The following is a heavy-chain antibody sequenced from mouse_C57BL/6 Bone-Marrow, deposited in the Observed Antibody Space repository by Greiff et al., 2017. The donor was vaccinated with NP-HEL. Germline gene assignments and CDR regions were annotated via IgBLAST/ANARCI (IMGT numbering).Heavy chain of an antibody. V-gene: IGHV1-19*01. J-gene: IGHJ3*01. D-gene: IGHD2-5*01. CDR1: GYTFTDYY. CDR3: AVDYSNPAWFAY. CDR2: INPYNGGT. Sequence: EVKLMESGPVLVKPGASVKMSCKASGYTFTDYYMNWVKQSHGKSLEWIGVINPYNGGTSYNQKFKGKATLTVDKSSSTAYMELNSLTSEDSAVYYCAVDYSNPAWFAYWGQGTLVTVSA.